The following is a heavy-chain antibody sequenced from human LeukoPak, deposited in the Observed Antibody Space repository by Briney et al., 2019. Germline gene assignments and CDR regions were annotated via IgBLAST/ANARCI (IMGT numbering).Heavy chain of an antibody. CDR1: GYTFTGYY. CDR2: INPNSGGT. Sequence: ASVTVSCKASGYTFTGYYMHWVRQAPGQGLEWMGWINPNSGGTNYAQKFQGRVTMTRDTSISTAYMELSRLRSDDTAVYYCARCDSSGYPRYAFDIWGQGTMVTVSS. V-gene: IGHV1-2*02. J-gene: IGHJ3*02. CDR3: ARCDSSGYPRYAFDI. D-gene: IGHD3-22*01.